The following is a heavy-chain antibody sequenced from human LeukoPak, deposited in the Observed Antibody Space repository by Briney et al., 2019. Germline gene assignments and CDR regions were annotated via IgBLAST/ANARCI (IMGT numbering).Heavy chain of an antibody. D-gene: IGHD3-22*01. CDR1: GDSIASTIYY. CDR3: AKSYDSSGYYTHFDY. J-gene: IGHJ4*02. V-gene: IGHV4-39*07. Sequence: SETLSLTCSVSGDSIASTIYYWGWIRQPPGKGLEWIGNIYYSGSTYYTPSLKSRLIISIDTSKNQFSLKVAAVTAADTAVYYCAKSYDSSGYYTHFDYWGQGTLVTVSS. CDR2: IYYSGST.